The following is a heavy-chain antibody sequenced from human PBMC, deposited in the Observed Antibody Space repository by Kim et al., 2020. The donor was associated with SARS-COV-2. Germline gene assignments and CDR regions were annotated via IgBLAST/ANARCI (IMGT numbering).Heavy chain of an antibody. Sequence: SETLSLTCTVSGAYIDSTDSYWGWIRQPPGKGLEWIGSFYYSGTTYYNQSLKSRVTISADTARNQFSLKMTSATAADTSPYQCARHPFRSLWFGVLGDF. CDR3: ARHPFRSLWFGVLGDF. J-gene: IGHJ4*01. V-gene: IGHV4-39*01. CDR2: FYYSGTT. D-gene: IGHD3-10*01. CDR1: GAYIDSTDSY.